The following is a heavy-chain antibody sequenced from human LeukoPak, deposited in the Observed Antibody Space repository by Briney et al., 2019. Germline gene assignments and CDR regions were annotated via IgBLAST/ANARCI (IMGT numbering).Heavy chain of an antibody. D-gene: IGHD6-13*01. J-gene: IGHJ5*02. Sequence: GASVKVSCKASGYTFTSYAMHWVRQAPGQRLEWMGWINAGNGNTKYSQKFQGRVTITRDTSASTAYMELSSLSSEDTAVYYCARRIAAAGNNWFDPWGQGTLVTVSS. CDR2: INAGNGNT. CDR1: GYTFTSYA. V-gene: IGHV1-3*01. CDR3: ARRIAAAGNNWFDP.